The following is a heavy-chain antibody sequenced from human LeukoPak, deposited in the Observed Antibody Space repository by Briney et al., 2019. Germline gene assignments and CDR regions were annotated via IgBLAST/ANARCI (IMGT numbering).Heavy chain of an antibody. CDR2: ISDNGGST. Sequence: SGGSLRLSCAASGFIFSDYAMTWVRQAPGKGLEWVSGISDNGGSTYYADSVKGRFTISRDNAKNSLYLQMNSLRAEDTAVYYCASLGYCSSTSCFHWGQGTLVTVSS. CDR3: ASLGYCSSTSCFH. D-gene: IGHD2-2*01. V-gene: IGHV3-23*01. J-gene: IGHJ4*02. CDR1: GFIFSDYA.